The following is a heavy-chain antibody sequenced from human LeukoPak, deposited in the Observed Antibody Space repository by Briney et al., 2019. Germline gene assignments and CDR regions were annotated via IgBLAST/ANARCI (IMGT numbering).Heavy chain of an antibody. Sequence: SETLSFTCAVYGGSFSGYYWSWIRQPPGKGLEWIGEINHSGSTNYNPSLKSRVTISVDTSKNQFSLKLSSVTAADTAVYYCARGGKQWLLGSVAWFDPWGQGTLVTVSS. D-gene: IGHD6-19*01. CDR1: GGSFSGYY. V-gene: IGHV4-34*01. CDR3: ARGGKQWLLGSVAWFDP. CDR2: INHSGST. J-gene: IGHJ5*02.